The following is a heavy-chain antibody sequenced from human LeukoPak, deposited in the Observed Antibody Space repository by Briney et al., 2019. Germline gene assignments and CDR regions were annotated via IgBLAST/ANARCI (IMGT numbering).Heavy chain of an antibody. D-gene: IGHD3-10*01. CDR3: ANYGSGSYRFDP. V-gene: IGHV4-31*03. CDR2: IYYSGST. Sequence: SETLSLTCTVSGGSISSGGYYWSWIRQHPGKGLKWIGYIYYSGSTYYNPSLKSRVTISVDTSKNQFSLKLSSVTAADTAVYYCANYGSGSYRFDPWGQGTLVTVSS. J-gene: IGHJ5*02. CDR1: GGSISSGGYY.